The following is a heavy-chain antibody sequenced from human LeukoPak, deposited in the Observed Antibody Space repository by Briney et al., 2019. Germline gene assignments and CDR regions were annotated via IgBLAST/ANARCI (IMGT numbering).Heavy chain of an antibody. CDR2: IIPIFGTA. D-gene: IGHD3-22*01. V-gene: IGHV1-69*05. Sequence: SVKVSCKASGGTFSSYAISWVRQAPGQGLEWMGGIIPIFGTANYAQKFQGRVTITTDESTSTAYMELSSLRSEDTAVYYCAKRYYYDSSGYYSSAFDIWGQGTMVTVSS. CDR1: GGTFSSYA. J-gene: IGHJ3*02. CDR3: AKRYYYDSSGYYSSAFDI.